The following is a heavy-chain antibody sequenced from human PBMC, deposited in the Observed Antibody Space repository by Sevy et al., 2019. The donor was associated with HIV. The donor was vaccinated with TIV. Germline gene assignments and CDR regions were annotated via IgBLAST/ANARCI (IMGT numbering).Heavy chain of an antibody. CDR1: GGSVSSGSYY. Sequence: SETLSLTCTVSGGSVSSGSYYWSWIRQPPGKGLEWIGYIYYSGSTNYNPSLKSRVTISVDTSKNQFSLKLSSVTAADTAVYYWARVHRYSSGWRPFDYWGQGTLVTVSS. J-gene: IGHJ4*02. CDR3: ARVHRYSSGWRPFDY. V-gene: IGHV4-61*01. D-gene: IGHD6-19*01. CDR2: IYYSGST.